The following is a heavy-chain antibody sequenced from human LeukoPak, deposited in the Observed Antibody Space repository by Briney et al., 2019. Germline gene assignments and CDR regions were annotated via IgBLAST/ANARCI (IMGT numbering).Heavy chain of an antibody. CDR3: ARDTIRSGSGLG. CDR2: INPNSGGT. CDR1: GYTFTGYY. D-gene: IGHD3-10*01. Sequence: ASVKVSCKASGYTFTGYYMHWVRQAPGQGLEWMGWINPNSGGTNYAQKFQGRVTMTRDTSISTAYMELSRLRSADTAVYYCARDTIRSGSGLGWGQGTLVTVSS. V-gene: IGHV1-2*02. J-gene: IGHJ4*02.